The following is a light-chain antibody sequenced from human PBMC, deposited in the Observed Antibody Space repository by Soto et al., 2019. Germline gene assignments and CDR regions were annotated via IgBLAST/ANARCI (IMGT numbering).Light chain of an antibody. CDR1: EDISNS. CDR3: QQSYSTLTWT. V-gene: IGKV1-27*01. CDR2: TAS. Sequence: DIQMTQSRASLSGCVLYRFTITCLASEDISNSLAWYQQRPGKVPKLLIYTASTSQSGVPSRFSGSGSGTDFTLTISSLQPEDFATYYCQQSYSTLTWTFGQGTKVDI. J-gene: IGKJ1*01.